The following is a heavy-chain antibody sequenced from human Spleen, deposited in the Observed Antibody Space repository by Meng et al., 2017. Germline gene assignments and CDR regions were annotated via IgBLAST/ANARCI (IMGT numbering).Heavy chain of an antibody. CDR3: ARESRYSSSWYEPFDY. D-gene: IGHD6-13*01. V-gene: IGHV1-69*13. Sequence: SVKVSCKALGGIFSNYVIGWVRQAPGQGLEWMGGINAVFGTTNYAQKFQGRVTITADESTSTAYMELSSLRSDDTAVYYCARESRYSSSWYEPFDYWGQGTLVTVSS. CDR1: GGIFSNYV. J-gene: IGHJ4*02. CDR2: INAVFGTT.